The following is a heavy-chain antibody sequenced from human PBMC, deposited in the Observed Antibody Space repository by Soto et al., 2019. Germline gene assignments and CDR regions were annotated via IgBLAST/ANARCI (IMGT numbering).Heavy chain of an antibody. CDR2: INHRGST. Sequence: SETLSLTCAVYGGSFRGYYWSWIRQPPGKGLEWIGEINHRGSTNYNPSLKSRVTISVDTSKNQFSLRLTSVTAADTAVYYCARGYCSGGSCPGAFDIWGQRTMVTVS. D-gene: IGHD2-15*01. V-gene: IGHV4-34*01. CDR3: ARGYCSGGSCPGAFDI. CDR1: GGSFRGYY. J-gene: IGHJ3*02.